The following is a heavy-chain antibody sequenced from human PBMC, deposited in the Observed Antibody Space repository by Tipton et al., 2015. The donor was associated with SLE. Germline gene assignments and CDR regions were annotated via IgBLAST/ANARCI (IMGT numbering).Heavy chain of an antibody. CDR3: ARGGLTYGYYYYMDV. D-gene: IGHD2-21*02. V-gene: IGHV4-34*01. CDR2: INHSGST. J-gene: IGHJ6*03. Sequence: TLSLTCTVSGGSISSYYWSWIRQPPGKGLEWIGEINHSGSTNYNPSLKSRVTISVDTSKNQFSPKLSSVTAADTAVYYCARGGLTYGYYYYMDVWGKGTTVTVSS. CDR1: GGSISSYY.